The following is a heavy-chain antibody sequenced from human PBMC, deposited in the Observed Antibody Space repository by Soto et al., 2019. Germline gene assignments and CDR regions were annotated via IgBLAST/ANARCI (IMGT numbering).Heavy chain of an antibody. J-gene: IGHJ5*02. CDR1: GFTFSSYE. CDR2: ISSSGSTI. V-gene: IGHV3-48*03. Sequence: PGGSLRFSCAASGFTFSSYEMNWVRQAPGKGLEWVSYISSSGSTIYYADSVKGRFTISRDNAKNSLYLQMNSLRAEDTAVYYCARDRSIAVAGLNWFDPWGQGTLVTVSS. CDR3: ARDRSIAVAGLNWFDP. D-gene: IGHD6-19*01.